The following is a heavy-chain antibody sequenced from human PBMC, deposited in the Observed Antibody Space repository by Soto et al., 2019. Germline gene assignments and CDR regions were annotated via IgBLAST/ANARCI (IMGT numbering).Heavy chain of an antibody. Sequence: QVQLQESGPGRGSPSEPLSLTCTVSGGSINSNYWSWIRQPPGRGLEWIGYIYYSGSTNYNPSLKSRVTISVDTSKKQFYLKLNSVTAADTAVYYCARDRGANGAYFDYWGQGTLVTVSS. V-gene: IGHV4-59*13. D-gene: IGHD3-10*01. CDR3: ARDRGANGAYFDY. CDR1: GGSINSNY. J-gene: IGHJ4*02. CDR2: IYYSGST.